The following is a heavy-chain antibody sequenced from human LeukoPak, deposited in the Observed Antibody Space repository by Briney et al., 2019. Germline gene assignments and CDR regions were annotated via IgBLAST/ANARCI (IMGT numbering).Heavy chain of an antibody. CDR3: ARDYGDNSYFFDY. D-gene: IGHD4-17*01. CDR2: ISAYNDNR. J-gene: IGHJ4*02. Sequence: GASVKVSCKASDYTFTSIGVSWVRQAPGQGPEWMGWISAYNDNRHYAQKFQGRVTLTTDTSTSTAYLELRSLRSDDTAVYFCARDYGDNSYFFDYWGQGTLVTVSS. CDR1: DYTFTSIG. V-gene: IGHV1-18*01.